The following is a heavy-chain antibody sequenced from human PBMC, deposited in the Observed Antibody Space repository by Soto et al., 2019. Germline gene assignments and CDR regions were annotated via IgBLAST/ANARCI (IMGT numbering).Heavy chain of an antibody. CDR1: GDSASSNGAT. CDR3: ARDVNRNFDY. Sequence: PSETLSLTCAISGDSASSNGATWNRIRQSPSRGLEWLGRTYRRSDWYNDYAVSVESRITIKPDTSKNQFSLHLNSVTPEDTALYYCARDVNRNFDYWGQGTLVTVSS. V-gene: IGHV6-1*01. CDR2: TYRRSDWYN. J-gene: IGHJ4*02. D-gene: IGHD3-16*02.